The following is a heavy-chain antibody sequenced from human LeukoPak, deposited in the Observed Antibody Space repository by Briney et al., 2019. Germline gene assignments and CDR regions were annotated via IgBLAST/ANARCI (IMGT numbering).Heavy chain of an antibody. Sequence: PSETLSLTCAVYGGSFSGYYWSWIRQPPGKGLEWIGEINHSGSTNYNPSLKSRVTISVDTSKNQFSLKLSSVTAADTAVYYCARGEYSSGWIFDYWGQGTLVTVSS. D-gene: IGHD6-19*01. CDR1: GGSFSGYY. CDR3: ARGEYSSGWIFDY. CDR2: INHSGST. V-gene: IGHV4-34*01. J-gene: IGHJ4*02.